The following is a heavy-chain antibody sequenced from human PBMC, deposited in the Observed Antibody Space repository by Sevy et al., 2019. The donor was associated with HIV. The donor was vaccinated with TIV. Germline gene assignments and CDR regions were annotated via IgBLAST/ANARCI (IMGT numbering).Heavy chain of an antibody. Sequence: SETLSLTXDXXXXSXSNXFYXXWIRQPPGKGLEWIGSIYHSGTTYYSPSLNSRVTISVDMSNNQFALRLTSVTAADTXVYYXXXXRRXXTNXFCXXVXGKGTTVTVSS. CDR3: XXXRRXXTNXFCXXV. CDR1: XXSXSNXFY. CDR2: IYHSGTT. V-gene: IGHV4-38-2*01. J-gene: IGHJ6*04. D-gene: IGHD3-3*01.